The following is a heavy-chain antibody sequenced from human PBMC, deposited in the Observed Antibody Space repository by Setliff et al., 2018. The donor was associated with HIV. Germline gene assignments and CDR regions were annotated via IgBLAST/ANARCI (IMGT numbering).Heavy chain of an antibody. D-gene: IGHD3-10*01. V-gene: IGHV4-34*01. CDR2: IYHSEYT. J-gene: IGHJ5*02. CDR3: ARHRQISDWFDP. Sequence: GSLRLSCAASGFTFNTYGMHWVRQAPGKGLEWIGEIYHSEYTNYNPSLKSRVTISVDTSKNQFSLKLRPVTAADTAIYYCARHRQISDWFDPWGQGILVTVSS. CDR1: GFTFNTYG.